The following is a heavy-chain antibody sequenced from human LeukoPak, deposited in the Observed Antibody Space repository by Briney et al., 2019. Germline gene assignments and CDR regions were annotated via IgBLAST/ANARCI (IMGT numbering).Heavy chain of an antibody. CDR1: GFTFSTYG. Sequence: GGSLRLSCAASGFTFSTYGMHWVRQPPGKGLEWVSNIGTSSTTIYYADSVKGRFTISRDNAKNSLYLQMNSLRADDTAVYYCARFAAGGSYYYYMDVWGKGTTVTVSS. CDR2: IGTSSTTI. J-gene: IGHJ6*03. CDR3: ARFAAGGSYYYYMDV. V-gene: IGHV3-48*01. D-gene: IGHD6-25*01.